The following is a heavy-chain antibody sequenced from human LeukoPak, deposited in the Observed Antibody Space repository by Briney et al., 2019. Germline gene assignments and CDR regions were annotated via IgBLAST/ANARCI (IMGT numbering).Heavy chain of an antibody. Sequence: SETLSLTCTVSGGSISSYYWSWIRQPPGKGLEWIGYIYYSGSTNYNPSLKSRVTISVDTSKNQFSLKLSSVTAADTAVYYCARLTGPAANLANWFDPWGQGTLVTVSS. CDR3: ARLTGPAANLANWFDP. J-gene: IGHJ5*02. CDR2: IYYSGST. D-gene: IGHD2-2*01. CDR1: GGSISSYY. V-gene: IGHV4-59*01.